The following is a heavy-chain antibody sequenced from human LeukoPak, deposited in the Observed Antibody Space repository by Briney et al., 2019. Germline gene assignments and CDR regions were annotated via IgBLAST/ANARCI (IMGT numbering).Heavy chain of an antibody. Sequence: GGSLRLSCAASGFTFSSYAMSWVRQAPGKGLEWVSAISGSGGSTYYADSVKGRFTISRDNSKNTLYLQMNSLRDEDTAVYYCAGDGYHQRDYWGQGTLVTVSS. D-gene: IGHD1-14*01. CDR3: AGDGYHQRDY. CDR1: GFTFSSYA. CDR2: ISGSGGST. J-gene: IGHJ4*02. V-gene: IGHV3-23*01.